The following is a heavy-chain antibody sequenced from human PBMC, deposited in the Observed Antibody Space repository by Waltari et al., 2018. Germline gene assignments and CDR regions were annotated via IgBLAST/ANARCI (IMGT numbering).Heavy chain of an antibody. CDR3: AKSESESSSWPFGY. CDR1: GYTFTSYD. V-gene: IGHV1-8*01. D-gene: IGHD6-13*01. J-gene: IGHJ4*02. CDR2: INPTVGNT. Sequence: QWQLVQSGAEVKKPGASVKVSCKAYGYTFTSYDINWVRQATGQGLEWMGWINPTVGNTVYAKKFQGRVTMTRSTSISTAYMELSSLRSEDTAVYYGAKSESESSSWPFGYWGQGTLVTVSS.